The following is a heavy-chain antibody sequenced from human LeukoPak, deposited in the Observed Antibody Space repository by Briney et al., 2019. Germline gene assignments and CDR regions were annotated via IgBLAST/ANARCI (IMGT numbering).Heavy chain of an antibody. CDR2: IYTSGST. CDR1: GGSISSGSYY. V-gene: IGHV4-61*02. CDR3: ARDAVPNGSYDFWSGYSWYFDY. D-gene: IGHD3-3*01. Sequence: SQTLSLTCTVSGGSISSGSYYWSWIRQPAGKGLEWIGRIYTSGSTNYNPSLKSRVTMSVDTSKNQFSLKLSSVTAADTAVYYCARDAVPNGSYDFWSGYSWYFDYWGQGTLVTVSS. J-gene: IGHJ4*02.